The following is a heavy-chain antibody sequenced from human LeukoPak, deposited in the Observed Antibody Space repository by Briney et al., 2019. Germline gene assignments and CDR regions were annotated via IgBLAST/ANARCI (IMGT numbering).Heavy chain of an antibody. D-gene: IGHD3-10*01. V-gene: IGHV4-34*03. J-gene: IGHJ5*02. Sequence: KSSETLSLTCAVYGGSFSGYYWSWIRQPPGKGLEWIGEINHSGSTYYNPSLKSRVTISVDTSKNQFSLKLSSVTAADTAVYYCTIMVRGVIVSWFDPWGQGTLVTVSS. CDR1: GGSFSGYY. CDR3: TIMVRGVIVSWFDP. CDR2: INHSGST.